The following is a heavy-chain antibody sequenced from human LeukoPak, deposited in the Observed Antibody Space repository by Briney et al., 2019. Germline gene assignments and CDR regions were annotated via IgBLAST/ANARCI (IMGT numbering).Heavy chain of an antibody. J-gene: IGHJ6*03. D-gene: IGHD2-2*01. CDR2: ISSSGSTI. V-gene: IGHV3-48*03. CDR1: GFTFSSYE. Sequence: GGSLRLSCAASGFTFSSYEMNWVRQAPGKGLEWVSYISSSGSTIYYADSVKGRFTISRDNAKNSLYLQMNSLRAEDTAVYYCARGGSTSPVPYYYYYYMDAWGKGTTVTISS. CDR3: ARGGSTSPVPYYYYYYMDA.